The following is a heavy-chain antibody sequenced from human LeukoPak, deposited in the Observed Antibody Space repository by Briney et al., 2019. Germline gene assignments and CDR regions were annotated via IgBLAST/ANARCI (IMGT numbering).Heavy chain of an antibody. J-gene: IGHJ4*02. CDR3: ARELSWFGELEVNFDY. CDR2: IYTSGST. CDR1: GGSISSSTYY. V-gene: IGHV4-61*02. Sequence: SETLSLTCTVSGGSISSSTYYWSWIRQPAGKGLEWIGRIYTSGSTNYNPSLKSRVTMSVDTSKNQFSLKLSSVTAADTAVYYCARELSWFGELEVNFDYWGQGTLVTVSS. D-gene: IGHD3-10*01.